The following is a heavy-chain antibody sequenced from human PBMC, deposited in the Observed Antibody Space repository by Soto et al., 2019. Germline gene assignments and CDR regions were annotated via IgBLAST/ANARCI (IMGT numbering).Heavy chain of an antibody. CDR2: INAGNGNT. D-gene: IGHD3-10*01. Sequence: QVQLVQSGAEVKKPGASVKVSCKASGYTFTNYAIDWVRQAPGQRLEWMGWINAGNGNTKYSQKFLGRVTITRDTSASTAYMELNSLISEATAVYYCARDMGFGLSDYWGQGILVTVSS. CDR1: GYTFTNYA. CDR3: ARDMGFGLSDY. J-gene: IGHJ4*02. V-gene: IGHV1-3*01.